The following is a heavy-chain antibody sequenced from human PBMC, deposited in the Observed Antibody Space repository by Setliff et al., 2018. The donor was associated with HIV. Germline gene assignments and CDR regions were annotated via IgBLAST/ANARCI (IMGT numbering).Heavy chain of an antibody. CDR2: ISAYNGNT. Sequence: ASVKVSCKASGYTFTSYGISWVRQAPGQGLEWMGWISAYNGNTNYAQKLQGRVTMTTDTSTSTAYMELRSLRSDDTAVYYCASPRLDWSFSHFDYWGQGTPVTVSS. D-gene: IGHD3-9*01. CDR3: ASPRLDWSFSHFDY. CDR1: GYTFTSYG. J-gene: IGHJ4*02. V-gene: IGHV1-18*01.